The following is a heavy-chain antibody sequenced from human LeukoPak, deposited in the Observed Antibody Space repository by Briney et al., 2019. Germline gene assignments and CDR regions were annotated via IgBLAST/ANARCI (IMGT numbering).Heavy chain of an antibody. Sequence: PGGSLRLSCVASGFTFSSYGMHWVRQAPGKGLEWVAVISYDGSKRYYGDSVKGRFTISRDNSKNTLYLQMNSLRAEDTAVYYCARERSWYGAFDYWGQGTLVTVSS. D-gene: IGHD6-13*01. CDR1: GFTFSSYG. CDR2: ISYDGSKR. J-gene: IGHJ4*02. V-gene: IGHV3-30*03. CDR3: ARERSWYGAFDY.